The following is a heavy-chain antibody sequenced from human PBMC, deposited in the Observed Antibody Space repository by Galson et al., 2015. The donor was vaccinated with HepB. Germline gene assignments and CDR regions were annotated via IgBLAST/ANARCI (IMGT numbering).Heavy chain of an antibody. D-gene: IGHD1-26*01. J-gene: IGHJ4*02. CDR1: GYTFTDYY. CDR2: INPNSGGT. Sequence: SVKVSCKASGYTFTDYYMHWVRQAPGQGLEWMGWINPNSGGTNYAQKFQGRVTMTRDTSISTAYMELSRLRSDDTAVYYCARVWALRYHLDYWGQGTLVTVSS. CDR3: ARVWALRYHLDY. V-gene: IGHV1-2*02.